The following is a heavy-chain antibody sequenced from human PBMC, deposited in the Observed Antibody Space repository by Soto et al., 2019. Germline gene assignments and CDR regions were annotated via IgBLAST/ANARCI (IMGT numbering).Heavy chain of an antibody. CDR1: GFSLSTSGVG. Sequence: QITLKESGPPLVKPTQTLTLTCTLSGFSLSTSGVGVGWIRQPPGKALEWLALIYWDDDKRYSPFLKSRLTITTDTSKNHVVLTLTNMDPVDTATYYCAHKGDGYRGFKYWGQGTLVTVSS. CDR2: IYWDDDK. V-gene: IGHV2-5*02. D-gene: IGHD5-12*01. CDR3: AHKGDGYRGFKY. J-gene: IGHJ4*02.